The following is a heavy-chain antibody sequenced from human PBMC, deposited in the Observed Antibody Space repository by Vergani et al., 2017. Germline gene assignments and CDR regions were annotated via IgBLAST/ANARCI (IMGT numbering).Heavy chain of an antibody. D-gene: IGHD6-13*01. Sequence: QVQLQESGPGLVKPSETLSLTCTVSGGSISSYYWSWIRQPPGKGLEWIGYIYYSGSTNYNPSLKSRVTISVDTSKNQFPLKRSSVTAADTAVYYCARVRYGSSWYTVDYWGQGTLVTVSS. CDR1: GGSISSYY. V-gene: IGHV4-59*01. CDR2: IYYSGST. CDR3: ARVRYGSSWYTVDY. J-gene: IGHJ4*02.